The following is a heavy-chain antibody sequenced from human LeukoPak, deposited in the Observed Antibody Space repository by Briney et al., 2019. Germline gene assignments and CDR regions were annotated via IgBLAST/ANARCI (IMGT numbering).Heavy chain of an antibody. J-gene: IGHJ4*02. CDR2: IIPIVGST. CDR1: GGTFSSYG. V-gene: IGHV1-69*04. D-gene: IGHD4-23*01. Sequence: SVKVSCKTSGGTFSSYGLSWVRQAPGQGLEWMGRIIPIVGSTNYAEKLQGRVTITADKSMSTVYMELSSLRSEDTAVYYCARHYGGLDDYWGQGTLIIVSS. CDR3: ARHYGGLDDY.